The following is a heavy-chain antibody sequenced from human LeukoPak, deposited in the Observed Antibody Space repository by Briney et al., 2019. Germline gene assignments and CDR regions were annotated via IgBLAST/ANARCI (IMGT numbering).Heavy chain of an antibody. V-gene: IGHV3-23*01. CDR1: GFTFSSYA. D-gene: IGHD3-10*01. J-gene: IGHJ4*02. Sequence: HPGVSLRLSCAASGFTFSSYAMSWVRQAPGKGLEWVSAISGSGGSTYYADSVKGRFTISRDNSKNTLYLQMNSLRAEDTAVYYCAKRDYYGSGSYSSRFDYWGQGTLVTVSS. CDR2: ISGSGGST. CDR3: AKRDYYGSGSYSSRFDY.